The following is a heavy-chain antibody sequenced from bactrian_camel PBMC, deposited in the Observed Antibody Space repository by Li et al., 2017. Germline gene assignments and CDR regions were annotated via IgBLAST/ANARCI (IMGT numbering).Heavy chain of an antibody. V-gene: IGHV3S1*01. J-gene: IGHJ4*01. Sequence: HVQLVESGGGSVQAGGSLRLACAGAAHTSTFCVAWFRQVPGKEREGVAARDTDGSTNYADSVRGRFTISKVNAERRLYLQMNNLVAEDTATYYCAAQYTGISGCYATDLAPTSFDYWGQGTQVTVS. CDR2: RDTDGSTN. CDR1: AHTSTFC. CDR3: AAQYTGISGCYATDLAPTSFDY. D-gene: IGHD1*01.